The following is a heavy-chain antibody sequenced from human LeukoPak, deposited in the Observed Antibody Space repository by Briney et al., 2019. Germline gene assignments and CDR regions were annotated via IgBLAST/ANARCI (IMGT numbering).Heavy chain of an antibody. Sequence: EPSETLSLTCSVFDGSISNYYWSWIRQPPGKGLEWIGYAYYSGSTTYNPSLESRVTISVDTSKNQFSLKLTAVTAADTAVYYCARNSAVATSRSWFDPWGQGTLVTVSS. J-gene: IGHJ5*02. CDR3: ARNSAVATSRSWFDP. CDR2: AYYSGST. CDR1: DGSISNYY. D-gene: IGHD6-19*01. V-gene: IGHV4-59*08.